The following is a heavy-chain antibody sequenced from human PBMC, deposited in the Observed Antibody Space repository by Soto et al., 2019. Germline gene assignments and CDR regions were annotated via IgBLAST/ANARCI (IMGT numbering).Heavy chain of an antibody. D-gene: IGHD7-27*01. Sequence: QVQLQQWGAGLLKPSETLSLTCAVYGGSFSGYYWSWIRQPPGKGLEWIGEINHSGSTNYNPSLKSRVTISVETSKNQFSLKLSSVTAADTAVYYCARVWGPIYFDYWGQGTLVTVSS. CDR3: ARVWGPIYFDY. J-gene: IGHJ4*02. V-gene: IGHV4-34*01. CDR1: GGSFSGYY. CDR2: INHSGST.